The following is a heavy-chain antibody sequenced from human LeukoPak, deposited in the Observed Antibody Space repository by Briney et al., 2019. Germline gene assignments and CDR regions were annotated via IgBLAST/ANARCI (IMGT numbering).Heavy chain of an antibody. CDR3: AKDFLEYSSGWYFDY. Sequence: GGSLRLSCAASGFTFSSYWMSWVRQAPGKGLEWVANIKQDGSEKYYVDSVKGRFTISRDNSKNTLYLQMNSLRAEDTAVYYCAKDFLEYSSGWYFDYWGQGTLVTVSS. CDR1: GFTFSSYW. J-gene: IGHJ4*02. V-gene: IGHV3-7*03. D-gene: IGHD6-19*01. CDR2: IKQDGSEK.